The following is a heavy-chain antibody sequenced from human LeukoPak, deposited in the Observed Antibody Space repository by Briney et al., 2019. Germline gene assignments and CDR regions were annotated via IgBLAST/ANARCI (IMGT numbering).Heavy chain of an antibody. CDR3: LVRGRGPNWFDP. CDR1: GFTFSSYG. J-gene: IGHJ5*02. CDR2: ISYDGSNK. Sequence: PGGSLRLSCAASGFTFSSYGMHWVRQAPGKGLEWVAVISYDGSNKYYADSVKGRFTISKDNSKNTLYLQMNSLRAEDTAVYYCLVRGRGPNWFDPWGQGTLVTVSS. D-gene: IGHD3-10*02. V-gene: IGHV3-30*03.